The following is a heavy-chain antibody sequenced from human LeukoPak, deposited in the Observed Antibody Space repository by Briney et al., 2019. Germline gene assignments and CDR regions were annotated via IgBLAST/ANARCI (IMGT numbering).Heavy chain of an antibody. D-gene: IGHD6-19*01. CDR2: IKSKADGGAI. CDR1: GFTFNNAW. V-gene: IGHV3-15*01. CDR3: TTFLWGGTVAP. J-gene: IGHJ5*02. Sequence: KSGGSLRLSCAASGFTFNNAWMSWVRQAPGKGLEWVGRIKSKADGGAIDYAAPVKGRFTISRDDSKSTVYLQMNSLKTEDTAVYYCTTFLWGGTVAPWGQGALVTVSS.